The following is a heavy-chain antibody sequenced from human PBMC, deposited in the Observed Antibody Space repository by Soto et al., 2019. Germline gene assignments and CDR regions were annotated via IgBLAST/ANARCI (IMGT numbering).Heavy chain of an antibody. J-gene: IGHJ3*02. Sequence: EVQLVESGGGLVQPGGSLRLSCAASEFTVSSNYMSWVRQAPGKGLEWVSVIYSGGSTYYADSVKGRFTISRDNSKNALYLQMNSLRAEDTAVYYCAREAMLEDYFDAFDIWGQGTMVTVSS. CDR3: AREAMLEDYFDAFDI. CDR1: EFTVSSNY. CDR2: IYSGGST. D-gene: IGHD3-16*01. V-gene: IGHV3-66*01.